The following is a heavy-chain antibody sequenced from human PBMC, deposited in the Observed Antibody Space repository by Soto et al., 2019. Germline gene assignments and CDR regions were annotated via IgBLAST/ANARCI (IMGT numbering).Heavy chain of an antibody. D-gene: IGHD2-15*01. V-gene: IGHV2-5*02. CDR2: IYWDDDK. CDR1: GFSLSTSGVG. CDR3: ACSPVPYCSGGSCYTVGFAFDI. Sequence: QITLKESGPTLVKPTQTLTLTCTFSGFSLSTSGVGVGWIRQPPGKALEWLALIYWDDDKRYSPSLKSRLTITKDTSKNQVVLTMTNMDPVEPATYYCACSPVPYCSGGSCYTVGFAFDIWGQGTMVTVSS. J-gene: IGHJ3*02.